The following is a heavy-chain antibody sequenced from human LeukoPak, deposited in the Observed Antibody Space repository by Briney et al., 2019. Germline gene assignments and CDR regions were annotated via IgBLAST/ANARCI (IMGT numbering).Heavy chain of an antibody. J-gene: IGHJ6*02. V-gene: IGHV4-4*02. CDR3: ARGQGGWFGEFTSRYYYGMDV. D-gene: IGHD3-10*01. Sequence: PSGTLSLTCDVSGDSISSTNWWSWVRQPPGRGLERIGEINHSGSTNYYPSLKSRVTISVDTSKNQFSLKLSSVTAADTAVYYCARGQGGWFGEFTSRYYYGMDVWGQGTTVSVSS. CDR1: GDSISSTNW. CDR2: INHSGST.